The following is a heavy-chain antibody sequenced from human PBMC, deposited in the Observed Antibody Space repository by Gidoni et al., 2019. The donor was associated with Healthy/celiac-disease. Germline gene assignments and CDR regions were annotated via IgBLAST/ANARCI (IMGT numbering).Heavy chain of an antibody. CDR1: AGSFSGYY. Sequence: QVQLQQWGAGLLKPSETLSLTCPVYAGSFSGYYWSWIRQPPGKGLEWIGEINHSGSTNYNPSLKSRVTISVDTSKNQFSLKLSSVTAADTAVYYCARGCSSTSCYVDYWGQGTLVTVSS. D-gene: IGHD2-2*01. CDR2: INHSGST. J-gene: IGHJ4*02. CDR3: ARGCSSTSCYVDY. V-gene: IGHV4-34*01.